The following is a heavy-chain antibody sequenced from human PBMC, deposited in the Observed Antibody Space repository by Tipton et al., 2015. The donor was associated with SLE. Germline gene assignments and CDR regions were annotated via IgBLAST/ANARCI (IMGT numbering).Heavy chain of an antibody. J-gene: IGHJ4*02. Sequence: SPRLSCITSGFTFGDDAMSWVRQAPGKGLEWVGFIRNKPYGGTTEYAASVKGRFSISRDESKSIAYLQMNSLKIEDTAVYYCARCNGRTCYFDNWGQGTLVAVSS. CDR1: GFTFGDDA. V-gene: IGHV3-49*04. CDR3: ARCNGRTCYFDN. CDR2: IRNKPYGGTT. D-gene: IGHD2/OR15-2a*01.